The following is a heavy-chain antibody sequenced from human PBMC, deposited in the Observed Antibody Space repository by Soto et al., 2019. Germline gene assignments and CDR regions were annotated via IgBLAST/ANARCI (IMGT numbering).Heavy chain of an antibody. D-gene: IGHD3-22*01. V-gene: IGHV1-69*01. J-gene: IGHJ4*02. CDR1: GGTFSRHA. CDR3: ARGWGYDSNDYYYAY. Sequence: VQLVQSGAEVRKPGSSVKVSCKASGGTFSRHAISWVRQAPGQGLKWMGGIIPIFGTANHAQKFQGRVTIIADESTSTVYMELSSLRSEDTAMYYCARGWGYDSNDYYYAYWGQGTLVIVSS. CDR2: IIPIFGTA.